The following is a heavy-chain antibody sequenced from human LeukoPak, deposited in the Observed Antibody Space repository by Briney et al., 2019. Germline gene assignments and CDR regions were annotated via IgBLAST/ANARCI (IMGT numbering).Heavy chain of an antibody. CDR1: GYSFTTYY. V-gene: IGHV1-46*01. Sequence: ASVKVSCKASGYSFTTYYIHWVRQAPGQGLEWMGIINPSGGTTSYARKFQGRVTMTRDTSTSTVYMELSILRSEDTAIYYCARVPGSSSWYWEPYYYYYYMDVWGKGTTVTVSS. CDR2: INPSGGTT. CDR3: ARVPGSSSWYWEPYYYYYYMDV. J-gene: IGHJ6*03. D-gene: IGHD6-13*01.